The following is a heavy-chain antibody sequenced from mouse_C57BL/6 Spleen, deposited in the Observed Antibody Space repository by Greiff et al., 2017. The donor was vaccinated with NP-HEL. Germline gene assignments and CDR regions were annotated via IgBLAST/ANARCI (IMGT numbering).Heavy chain of an antibody. Sequence: EVQLQQSGPELVKPGASVKISCKASGYTFTDYYMNWVKQSHGKSLEWIGDINPNNGGTSYNQKFKGKSTLTVDKSSSTAYMELRSLTSEDSAVYYCARRKIYYYVWAMDDWGQGTSVTVSS. CDR1: GYTFTDYY. V-gene: IGHV1-26*01. D-gene: IGHD1-1*01. CDR3: ARRKIYYYVWAMDD. CDR2: INPNNGGT. J-gene: IGHJ4*01.